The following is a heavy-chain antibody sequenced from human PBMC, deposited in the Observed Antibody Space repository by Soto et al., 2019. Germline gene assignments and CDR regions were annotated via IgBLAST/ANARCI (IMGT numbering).Heavy chain of an antibody. V-gene: IGHV4-4*07. CDR2: IYTSGST. J-gene: IGHJ6*02. Sequence: SETLSLSCTGSGGSISSYYWSWIRQPAGKGLEWIGRIYTSGSTNYNPSLKSRVTMSVDTSKNQFSLKLSSVTAADTAVYYCASTTAYYYYYGMDVWGQGTTVTVSS. CDR3: ASTTAYYYYYGMDV. D-gene: IGHD5-18*01. CDR1: GGSISSYY.